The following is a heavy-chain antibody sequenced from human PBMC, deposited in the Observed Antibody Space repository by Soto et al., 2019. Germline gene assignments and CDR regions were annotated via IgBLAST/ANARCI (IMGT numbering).Heavy chain of an antibody. D-gene: IGHD6-13*01. CDR3: ARVEMMFKGIAAAGTGGAWFDP. CDR2: IYYSGST. Sequence: SETLSLTCTVSGGSISSYYWSWIRQPPGKGLEWIGYIYYSGSTNYNPSLKSRVTISVDTSKNQFSLKLSSVTAADTAVYYCARVEMMFKGIAAAGTGGAWFDPWGQGTLVTVSS. J-gene: IGHJ5*02. CDR1: GGSISSYY. V-gene: IGHV4-59*01.